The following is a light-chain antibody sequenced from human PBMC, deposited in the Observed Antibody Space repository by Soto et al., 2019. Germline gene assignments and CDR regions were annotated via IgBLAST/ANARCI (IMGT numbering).Light chain of an antibody. J-gene: IGKJ5*01. CDR3: QQYSNSLIT. V-gene: IGKV3-20*01. CDR1: QGLSSTY. Sequence: EIVLTQSPGALSLSPGERATLSCRASQGLSSTYLAWYLHKPGQAPRLLIYGASSRATGTPDRFSGSGSGTDFSLTISRLEPEDFAVYYCQQYSNSLITFGQGTRLEIK. CDR2: GAS.